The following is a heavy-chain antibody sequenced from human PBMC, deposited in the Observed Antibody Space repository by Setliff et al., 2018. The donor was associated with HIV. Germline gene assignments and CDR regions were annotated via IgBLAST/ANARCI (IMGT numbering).Heavy chain of an antibody. V-gene: IGHV4-34*01. D-gene: IGHD2-21*02. CDR3: ATMTANWFDP. CDR1: GGSFSGYY. CDR2: IYYSGST. Sequence: SETLSLTCAVYGGSFSGYYWSWIRQPPGKGLEWIGSIYYSGSTYYNPSLKSRVTISVDTSKNQFSLKLSSVTAADTAVYYCATMTANWFDPWGQGTLVTVSS. J-gene: IGHJ5*02.